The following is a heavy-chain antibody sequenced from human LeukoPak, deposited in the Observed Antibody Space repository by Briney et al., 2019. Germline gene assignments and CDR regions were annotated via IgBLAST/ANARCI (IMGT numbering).Heavy chain of an antibody. V-gene: IGHV3-23*01. CDR3: AKLRMDVWGSYSSAFDI. D-gene: IGHD3-16*01. CDR1: GFTFSSYA. CDR2: ISGSGGST. Sequence: PGGSLRLSCAASGFTFSSYAMSWVRQAPGKGLEWVSAISGSGGSTYYADSVKGRFTISRDNSKNTLYPQMNSLRAEDTAVYYCAKLRMDVWGSYSSAFDIWGQGTMVTVSS. J-gene: IGHJ3*02.